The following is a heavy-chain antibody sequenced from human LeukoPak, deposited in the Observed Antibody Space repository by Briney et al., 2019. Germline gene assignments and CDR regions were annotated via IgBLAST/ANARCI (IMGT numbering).Heavy chain of an antibody. J-gene: IGHJ3*02. CDR3: AKVRMITMIAYDAFDI. V-gene: IGHV4-39*07. D-gene: IGHD3-22*01. Sequence: PSETLSLTCTVSSGSISTSNYYWGWVRQPPGKALEWIGNIFYSGSTYYSPSLKSRVTISLDTSRNQFSLKLNSVTAADTAVYYCAKVRMITMIAYDAFDIWGQGSMVTVSS. CDR1: SGSISTSNYY. CDR2: IFYSGST.